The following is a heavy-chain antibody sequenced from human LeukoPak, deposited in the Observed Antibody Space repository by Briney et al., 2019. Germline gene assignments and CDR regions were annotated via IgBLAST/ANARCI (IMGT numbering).Heavy chain of an antibody. D-gene: IGHD3-3*01. Sequence: ETGGSLRLSCAASGFTFSSYSMNWVRQAPGKGLEWVSPISSSSSYIYYADSVKGRFTISRDNAKNSLYLQMNSLRAEDTAVYYCARGHPPDYDFWSGHYYFDYWGQGTLVTVSS. CDR1: GFTFSSYS. CDR2: ISSSSSYI. CDR3: ARGHPPDYDFWSGHYYFDY. V-gene: IGHV3-21*01. J-gene: IGHJ4*02.